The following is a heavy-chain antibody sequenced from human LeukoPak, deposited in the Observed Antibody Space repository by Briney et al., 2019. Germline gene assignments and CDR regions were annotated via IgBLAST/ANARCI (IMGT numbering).Heavy chain of an antibody. J-gene: IGHJ4*02. CDR2: ISGSGGST. D-gene: IGHD2-8*02. CDR1: GFTFSSYA. CDR3: TTDRKWCTYN. V-gene: IGHV3-23*01. Sequence: GGSLRLSCAASGFTFSSYAMSWVRQPPGKGLEWVSAISGSGGSTYYADSVKGRFTISRDNSKNTLYLQMNGLRAEDTAVYYCTTDRKWCTYNWGQGTLVTVSS.